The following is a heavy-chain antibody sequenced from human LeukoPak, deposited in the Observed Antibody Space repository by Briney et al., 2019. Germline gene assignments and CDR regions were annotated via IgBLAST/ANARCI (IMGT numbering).Heavy chain of an antibody. D-gene: IGHD2-15*01. J-gene: IGHJ4*02. Sequence: SETLSLTCTVSGGSISSGGYYWSWIRQHPGKGLEWIGYIYYSGSTYYNPSLKSRVTISVDTSKNQFSLKLSSVTAADTAVYYCAREGPLMDQDWFDYWGQGTLVTVSS. CDR3: AREGPLMDQDWFDY. V-gene: IGHV4-31*03. CDR2: IYYSGST. CDR1: GGSISSGGYY.